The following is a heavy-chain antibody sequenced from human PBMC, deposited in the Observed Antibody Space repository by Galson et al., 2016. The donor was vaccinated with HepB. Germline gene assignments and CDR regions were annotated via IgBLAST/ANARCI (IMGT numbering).Heavy chain of an antibody. CDR3: ARGPPYGEFDY. D-gene: IGHD3-10*01. J-gene: IGHJ4*02. CDR2: VWYDGSLK. Sequence: SLRLSCAASGFTFNTLSMHWVRQAPGMGLEWLALVWYDGSLKFYADSVKGRFTISRDNSKNTLYLQMNGLKAEDTAVYYCARGPPYGEFDYWGQGTLVTVSS. CDR1: GFTFNTLS. V-gene: IGHV3-33*01.